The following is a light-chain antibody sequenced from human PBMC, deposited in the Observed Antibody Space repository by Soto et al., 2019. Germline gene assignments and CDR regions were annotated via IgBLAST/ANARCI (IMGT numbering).Light chain of an antibody. V-gene: IGLV2-14*03. CDR2: DFT. CDR1: SRDVTDSDS. CDR3: GSYTHPGTYV. Sequence: QSVLTQPASVSGSPGQSVTISCAGASRDVTDSDSVSWYQHRPGEAPELKILDFTYRPSGVSDRFSGSLSADTASLTISGLQVEDEGDYYCGSYTHPGTYVFGPGTKVTVL. J-gene: IGLJ1*01.